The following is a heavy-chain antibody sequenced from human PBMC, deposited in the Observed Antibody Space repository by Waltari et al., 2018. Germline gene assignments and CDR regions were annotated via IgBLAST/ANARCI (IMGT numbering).Heavy chain of an antibody. CDR3: AGALYYYDGSAYYFDY. CDR1: GLIVRSHY. D-gene: IGHD3-22*01. CDR2: IYSRDRSSNAE. Sequence: EVQLVETGGGLIQPGGSLRLSCAASGLIVRSHYMSWVRQAPGKGLEWVSVIYSRDRSSNAESYADSVRGRFTISRDNSKNTLYLQMNGRRAEDTAVYFCAGALYYYDGSAYYFDYWGQGTLVTVSS. J-gene: IGHJ4*02. V-gene: IGHV3-53*02.